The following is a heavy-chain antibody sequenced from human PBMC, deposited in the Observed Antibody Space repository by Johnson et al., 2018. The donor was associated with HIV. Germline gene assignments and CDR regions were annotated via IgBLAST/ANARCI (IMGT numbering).Heavy chain of an antibody. Sequence: QMQLVESGGGVVRPGGSLRLSCAASGFTFDDYGMSWVRQAPGKGLEWVAVISYDGSNKYYADSVKGRFTISRDNSKNTLYLQMNSLRAEDTAVYYCAKAFSSSWSDAFDIWGQGTMVTVSS. CDR3: AKAFSSSWSDAFDI. J-gene: IGHJ3*02. CDR1: GFTFDDYG. D-gene: IGHD6-13*01. CDR2: ISYDGSNK. V-gene: IGHV3-30*18.